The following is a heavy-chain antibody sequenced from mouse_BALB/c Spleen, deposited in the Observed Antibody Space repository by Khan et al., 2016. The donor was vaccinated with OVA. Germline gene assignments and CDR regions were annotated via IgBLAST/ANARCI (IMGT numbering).Heavy chain of an antibody. Sequence: EVELVESGGGLVQPGGSLKLSCATSGFTFSDYYMYWVRQTPEKRLEWVAYLSNCGTTTYYPDTVRGRFTISRDNAKNTLYLKMSRLESEDTAMYYCAREGDDGGLAYWGQGTLVTVSA. CDR1: GFTFSDYY. D-gene: IGHD2-3*01. V-gene: IGHV5-12*02. CDR3: AREGDDGGLAY. CDR2: LSNCGTTT. J-gene: IGHJ3*01.